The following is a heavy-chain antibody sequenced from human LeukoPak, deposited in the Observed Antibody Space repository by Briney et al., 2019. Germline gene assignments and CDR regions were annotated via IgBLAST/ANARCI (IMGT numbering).Heavy chain of an antibody. V-gene: IGHV1-69*13. CDR2: IIPIFGTA. J-gene: IGHJ4*02. Sequence: SVKVSCKASGGTFSSYAISWVRQAPGQGVEWMGGIIPIFGTANYAQKFQGRVTITADESTGTAYMELSSLRSEDTAAYYCARASGVPAATPDTSPFDYWGQGTLVTVSS. CDR3: ARASGVPAATPDTSPFDY. CDR1: GGTFSSYA. D-gene: IGHD2-2*01.